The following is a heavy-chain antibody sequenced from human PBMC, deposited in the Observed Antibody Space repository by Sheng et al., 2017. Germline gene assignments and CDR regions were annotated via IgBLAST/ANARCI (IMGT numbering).Heavy chain of an antibody. CDR3: VRDPDY. J-gene: IGHJ4*02. CDR2: ISSSATTT. Sequence: EVQLVESGGGLVQPGGSLRLSCAASGFTFSSYEMNWVRQAPGKGLEWISYISSSATTTYYADSVKGRFTISRDNAKNSLFLQMNSLRGEDTALYYCVRDPDYWGQGTLVTV. CDR1: GFTFSSYE. V-gene: IGHV3-48*03.